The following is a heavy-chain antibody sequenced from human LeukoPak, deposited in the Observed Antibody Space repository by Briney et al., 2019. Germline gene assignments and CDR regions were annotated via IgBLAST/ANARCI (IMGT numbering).Heavy chain of an antibody. CDR1: GFTFSSYT. J-gene: IGHJ4*02. V-gene: IGHV3-30*09. CDR2: VSVEGIGR. CDR3: ATVTKVDFDY. Sequence: PGGSLRLSCAASGFTFSSYTFYWVRQAPGKGLEWVAAVSVEGIGRYFPGSVEGRFAISRDDSKKSVFLQMSNVRPEDTGLYFCATVTKVDFDYWGKGTLVTVSS. D-gene: IGHD4-11*01.